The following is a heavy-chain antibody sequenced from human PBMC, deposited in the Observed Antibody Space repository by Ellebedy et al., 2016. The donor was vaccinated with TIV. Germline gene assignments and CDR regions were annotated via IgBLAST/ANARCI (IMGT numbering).Heavy chain of an antibody. D-gene: IGHD6-19*01. CDR2: ISGSGDSA. Sequence: GGSLRLSCVASGFTFSSHTMGWVRQAPGKGLEWVSCISGSGDSATDADSVRGRFTISRDNSRDTVYLQMNSLRAEDTAVYYCASGKTSSAWFLVFDCWGQGTLVTVSS. CDR3: ASGKTSSAWFLVFDC. V-gene: IGHV3-23*01. CDR1: GFTFSSHT. J-gene: IGHJ4*02.